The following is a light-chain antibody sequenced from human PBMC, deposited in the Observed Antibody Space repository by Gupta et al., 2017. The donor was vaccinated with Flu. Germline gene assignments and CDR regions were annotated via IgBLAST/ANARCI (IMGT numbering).Light chain of an antibody. J-gene: IGKJ5*01. V-gene: IGKV1-33*01. CDR1: QDINIF. CDR3: QQYDVFHT. Sequence: VGDRVTITCHASQDINIFLNWYQQKPGKAPRLLIYDASKLEVGVPSRFSASGSGTKFTFTIASLQPEDFATYFCQQYDVFHTFGQGTRLDIK. CDR2: DAS.